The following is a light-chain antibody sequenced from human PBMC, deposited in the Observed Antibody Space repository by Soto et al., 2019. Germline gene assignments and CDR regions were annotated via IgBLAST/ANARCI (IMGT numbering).Light chain of an antibody. J-gene: IGKJ1*01. V-gene: IGKV1-5*01. CDR3: QHYNSYSEA. Sequence: DIQMTQSPSSLSASVGDRVTITCRANQSISDYLNWYQQKPGKAPKFLIYASSSLQSGVPSRFRGSGSGTEFTLTISSLQPDDFATYYCQHYNSYSEAFGQGTKVDIK. CDR2: ASS. CDR1: QSISDY.